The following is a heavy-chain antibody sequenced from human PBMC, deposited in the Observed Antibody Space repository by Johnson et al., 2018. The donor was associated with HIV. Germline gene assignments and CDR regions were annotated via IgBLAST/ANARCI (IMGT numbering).Heavy chain of an antibody. CDR2: ISEGGNSA. V-gene: IGHV3-30*04. CDR3: ARSWELGETAFDI. Sequence: QVQLVESGGGVVQPGRSLRLSCAASGFIFSSYAVHWVRQAPGKGLEWVAVISEGGNSAYYTDSVEGRFTISRDNSKNTLYLQMYGLRADDTAVYYCARSWELGETAFDIWGQGTMVTVSS. D-gene: IGHD1-26*01. J-gene: IGHJ3*02. CDR1: GFIFSSYA.